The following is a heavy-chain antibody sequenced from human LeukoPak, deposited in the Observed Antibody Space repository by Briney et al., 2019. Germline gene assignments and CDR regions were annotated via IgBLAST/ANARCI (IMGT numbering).Heavy chain of an antibody. CDR1: GFTFSSYS. D-gene: IGHD3-3*01. Sequence: SGGSLRLSCAASGFTFSSYSMNWVRQAPGKGLEWVSSISSSSSYIYYADSVKGRFTISRDNAKNSLYLQMNSLRAEDTAVYYCARDDYDFWSGFPPFDYWGQGTLVTVSS. CDR2: ISSSSSYI. J-gene: IGHJ4*02. V-gene: IGHV3-21*01. CDR3: ARDDYDFWSGFPPFDY.